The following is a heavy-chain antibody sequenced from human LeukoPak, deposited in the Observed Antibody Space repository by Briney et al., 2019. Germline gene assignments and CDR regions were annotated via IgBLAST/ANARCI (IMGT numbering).Heavy chain of an antibody. Sequence: GGSLRLSCAASGFTFSSYGMHWVRQAPGKGLEWVAVISYDGSNKYYADSVKGRFTISRDNSKNTLYLQMNSLRAEDTAVYYCANQGQGVLYYFDYWGQGTLVTVSS. CDR3: ANQGQGVLYYFDY. D-gene: IGHD3-16*01. J-gene: IGHJ4*02. CDR1: GFTFSSYG. CDR2: ISYDGSNK. V-gene: IGHV3-30*18.